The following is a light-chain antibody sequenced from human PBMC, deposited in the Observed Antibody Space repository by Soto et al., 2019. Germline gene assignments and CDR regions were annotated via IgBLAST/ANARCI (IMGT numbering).Light chain of an antibody. CDR3: QQYNDWPPIT. V-gene: IGKV3-15*01. J-gene: IGKJ5*01. CDR2: YAS. CDR1: QSVSNN. Sequence: EIIMTQSPVTLSVSPGVRATLSCRASQSVSNNFAWYQQKPGQAPRLLIYYASTRATGIPARFSGSGSGTEFTLTISSLQSEDFALYYCQQYNDWPPITFGQGTRLEIK.